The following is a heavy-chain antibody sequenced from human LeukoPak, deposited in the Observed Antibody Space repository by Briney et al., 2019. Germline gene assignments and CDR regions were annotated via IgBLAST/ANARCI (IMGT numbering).Heavy chain of an antibody. Sequence: SETLSLTCTVSGGSISSYYWSWIRQPPGKGLEWIGYIYYSGSTNYNPSLKSRVTISVDTSKNQFSLKLSSVTAADTAVYYCARGLRYGDKYDYWGQGTLVTVSS. CDR2: IYYSGST. J-gene: IGHJ4*02. CDR1: GGSISSYY. V-gene: IGHV4-59*01. CDR3: ARGLRYGDKYDY. D-gene: IGHD4-23*01.